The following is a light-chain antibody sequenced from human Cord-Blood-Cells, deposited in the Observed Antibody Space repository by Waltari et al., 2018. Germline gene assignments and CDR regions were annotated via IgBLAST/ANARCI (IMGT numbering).Light chain of an antibody. Sequence: EIVMTQSPATLSVSPGERATLSCRASQSVSSNLAWYQQKPGQAPRPLIYGASTRATGIPARFSGSGSGTEFTLTISSLQSEDFAVYYCQQYNNLPPWTFGQGTKVEIK. CDR2: GAS. J-gene: IGKJ1*01. CDR3: QQYNNLPPWT. V-gene: IGKV3-15*01. CDR1: QSVSSN.